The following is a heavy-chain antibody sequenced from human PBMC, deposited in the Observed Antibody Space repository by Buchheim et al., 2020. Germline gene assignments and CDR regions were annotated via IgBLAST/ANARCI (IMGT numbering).Heavy chain of an antibody. D-gene: IGHD4-17*01. CDR1: GFTFRNYG. V-gene: IGHV3-30*14. CDR3: ATFAGDYEDY. CDR2: ISYDGLDT. J-gene: IGHJ4*02. Sequence: QVQLVESGGGVVQPGRSLRLSCAASGFTFRNYGLHRVRQAPGKGLEWVAFISYDGLDTYYTDSVKGRFTISRDNSKNTLYVQMNSLRAEDTAVYYCATFAGDYEDYWGQGTL.